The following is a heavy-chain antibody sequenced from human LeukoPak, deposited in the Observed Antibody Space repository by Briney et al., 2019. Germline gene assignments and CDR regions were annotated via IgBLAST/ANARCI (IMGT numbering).Heavy chain of an antibody. D-gene: IGHD6-13*01. CDR2: INPDSGGT. CDR3: ARDPSHSLAALDY. J-gene: IGHJ4*02. V-gene: IGHV1-2*02. Sequence: ASVQVTFKASGYTFTGYYMHWVRQAPGQGLEWMGWINPDSGGTNYVQKFQGRVTMTRDTSISTAYMNLSRLRSDDTAVYYCARDPSHSLAALDYWGQGTLVAVSS. CDR1: GYTFTGYY.